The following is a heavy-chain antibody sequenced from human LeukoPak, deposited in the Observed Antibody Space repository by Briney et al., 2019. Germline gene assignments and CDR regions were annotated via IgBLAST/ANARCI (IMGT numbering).Heavy chain of an antibody. CDR3: ARHGLLRFGMFDP. Sequence: SSETLSLTCTVYGGSFSGYYWSWIRQPPGKGLEGIGEINHSGSTNYNPSLKSRVTISVDTSKNQFSLKLSSVTAADTAVYYCARHGLLRFGMFDPWGQGTLVTVSP. CDR1: GGSFSGYY. D-gene: IGHD3-10*01. V-gene: IGHV4-34*01. CDR2: INHSGST. J-gene: IGHJ5*02.